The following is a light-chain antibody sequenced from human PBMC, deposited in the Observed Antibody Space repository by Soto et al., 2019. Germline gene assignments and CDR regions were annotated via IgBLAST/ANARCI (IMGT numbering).Light chain of an antibody. CDR2: KAS. CDR3: QHYNSYSEA. CDR1: QTVSSL. V-gene: IGKV1-5*03. J-gene: IGKJ1*01. Sequence: EIQLTQSPSSLSASVGDRVTITCRASQTVSSLLAWYQQKPGKAPKLLIYKASTLKSGVPSRFSGSGSGTEFTLTISSLQPDDFATYYCQHYNSYSEAFGQGTKVDI.